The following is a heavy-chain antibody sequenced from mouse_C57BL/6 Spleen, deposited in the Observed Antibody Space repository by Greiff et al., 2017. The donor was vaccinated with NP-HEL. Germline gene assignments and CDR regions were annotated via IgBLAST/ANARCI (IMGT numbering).Heavy chain of an antibody. CDR2: IYPGDGDT. V-gene: IGHV1-80*01. CDR3: ARGGSSNWYFDV. Sequence: QVQLKESGAELVKPGASVKISCKASGYAFSSYWMNWVKQRPGKGLEWIGQIYPGDGDTNYNGKFKGKATLTADKSSSTAYMQLSSLTSEDSAVYFCARGGSSNWYFDVCGTGTTVTVSS. J-gene: IGHJ1*03. CDR1: GYAFSSYW. D-gene: IGHD1-1*01.